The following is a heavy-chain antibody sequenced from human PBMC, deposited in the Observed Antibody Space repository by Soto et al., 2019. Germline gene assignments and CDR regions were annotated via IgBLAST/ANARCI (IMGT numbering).Heavy chain of an antibody. CDR2: INPSGGST. V-gene: IGHV1-46*01. D-gene: IGHD3-16*02. CDR1: GYTFTSYY. CDR3: AKVQIMITFGGVIAPFDY. Sequence: ASVKVSCKASGYTFTSYYMHWVRQAPGQGLEWMGIINPSGGSTSYAQKFQGRVTMTRDTSTSTVYMELSSLRSEDTAVYYCAKVQIMITFGGVIAPFDYWGQGTLVTVS. J-gene: IGHJ4*02.